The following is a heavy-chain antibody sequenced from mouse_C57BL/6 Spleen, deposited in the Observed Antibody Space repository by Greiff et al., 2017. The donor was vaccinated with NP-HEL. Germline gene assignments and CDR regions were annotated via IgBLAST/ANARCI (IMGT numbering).Heavy chain of an antibody. CDR1: GFTFSSYA. Sequence: EVKLVESGEGLVKPGGSLKLSCAASGFTFSSYAMSWVRQTPEKRLEWVAYISSGGDYIYYADTVKGRFTISRDNARNTLYLQMSSLKSEDTAMYYCTRDPDYDYAMDYWGQGTSVTVSS. J-gene: IGHJ4*01. V-gene: IGHV5-9-1*02. CDR2: ISSGGDYI. D-gene: IGHD2-4*01. CDR3: TRDPDYDYAMDY.